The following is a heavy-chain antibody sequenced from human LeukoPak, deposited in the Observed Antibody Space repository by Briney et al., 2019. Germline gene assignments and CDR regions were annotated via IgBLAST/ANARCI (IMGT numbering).Heavy chain of an antibody. D-gene: IGHD2-2*01. V-gene: IGHV3-7*01. Sequence: GGSLRLSCAASGFTFSSYWMSWVRQAPGKGREWVANIKQDGSEKYYVDSVKGRFTISRDNAKNSLYLQMNSLRAEDTAVYYCATDPRSTSLRFDAFDIWGQGTMVTVSS. CDR3: ATDPRSTSLRFDAFDI. CDR1: GFTFSSYW. CDR2: IKQDGSEK. J-gene: IGHJ3*02.